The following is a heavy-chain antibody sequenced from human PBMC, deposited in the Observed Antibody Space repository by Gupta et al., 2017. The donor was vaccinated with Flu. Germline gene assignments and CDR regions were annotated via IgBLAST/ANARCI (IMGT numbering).Heavy chain of an antibody. CDR2: ISYDGSNK. CDR1: GFTFSSYG. CDR3: AKDLRRDFWSGYYQKPDY. Sequence: QVQLVESGGGVVQPGRSLSLSCAASGFTFSSYGMHWVRQAPGKGLEWVAVISYDGSNKYYADSVKGRFTISRDNSKNTLYLQMNSLRAEDTAVYYCAKDLRRDFWSGYYQKPDYWGQGTLVTVSS. J-gene: IGHJ4*02. D-gene: IGHD3-3*01. V-gene: IGHV3-30*18.